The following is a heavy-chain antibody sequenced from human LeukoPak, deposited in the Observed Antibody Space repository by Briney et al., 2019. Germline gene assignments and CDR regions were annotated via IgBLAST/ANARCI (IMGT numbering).Heavy chain of an antibody. CDR3: ARSPRITIFGVVLNYYYYYGMDV. CDR2: ISAYNGNT. CDR1: GYTFTSYG. V-gene: IGHV1-18*01. Sequence: ASVKVSCKASGYTFTSYGISWVRQAPGQGLEWMGWISAYNGNTNYAQKLQGRVTMTTDTSTSTAYMELRSLRSDDTAVYYCARSPRITIFGVVLNYYYYYGMDVWGQGTTVTVSS. D-gene: IGHD3-3*01. J-gene: IGHJ6*02.